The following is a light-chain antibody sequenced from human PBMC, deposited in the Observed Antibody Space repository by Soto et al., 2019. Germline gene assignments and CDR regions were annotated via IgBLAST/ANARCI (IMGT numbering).Light chain of an antibody. CDR3: QQSFTTPLT. V-gene: IGKV1-39*01. CDR2: VAS. Sequence: DIQMTQSPSSVSASVGDRVTITCRASQNIGRFLNWHQQKPGKAPNVLINVASTLRSGVPSRFSGSGSGTDFNLTINSLQPEDFATYFCQQSFTTPLTFGGGTKVDIK. J-gene: IGKJ4*01. CDR1: QNIGRF.